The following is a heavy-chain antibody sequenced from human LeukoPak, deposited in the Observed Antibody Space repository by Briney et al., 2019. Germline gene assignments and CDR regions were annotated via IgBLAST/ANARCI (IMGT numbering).Heavy chain of an antibody. CDR2: IYSGGST. D-gene: IGHD6-13*01. CDR3: ARLRGKYSSSWYLDY. Sequence: GGSLRLSCAAPGFTVSSNYMSWVGQAPGKGLEWVSVIYSGGSTYYADSVKGRFTISRDNSKNTLYLQMNSLRAEDTAVYYCARLRGKYSSSWYLDYWGQGTLLTVSS. J-gene: IGHJ4*02. CDR1: GFTVSSNY. V-gene: IGHV3-53*01.